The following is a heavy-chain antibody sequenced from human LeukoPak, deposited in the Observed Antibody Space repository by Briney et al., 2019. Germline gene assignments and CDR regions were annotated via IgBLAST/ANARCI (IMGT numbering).Heavy chain of an antibody. D-gene: IGHD4-11*01. CDR3: ARVAFSKYHYYMDV. CDR2: LSAHIGDT. CDR1: GYSFTTFG. J-gene: IGHJ6*03. Sequence: ASVKVSCKASGYSFTTFGITWVRQAPGQGLEWMAWLSAHIGDTNYSQKFQGRVTVTSDTSTSTAYMELRSLKSDDTAVYFCARVAFSKYHYYMDVWGQGTTVTVSS. V-gene: IGHV1-18*01.